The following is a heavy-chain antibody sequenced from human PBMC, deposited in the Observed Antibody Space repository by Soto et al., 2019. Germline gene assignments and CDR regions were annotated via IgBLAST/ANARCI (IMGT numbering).Heavy chain of an antibody. CDR3: ARGGYSGYISDAFDI. CDR2: IYTSGST. Sequence: SETLSLTCTVSAGRISSYHWRWIRQPAGKGLEWIGRIYTSGSTNYNPSLKSRVTMSVDTSKDQFSLKLSSVTAADTAVYYCARGGYSGYISDAFDIWGQGTMVTVSS. D-gene: IGHD5-12*01. V-gene: IGHV4-4*07. CDR1: AGRISSYH. J-gene: IGHJ3*02.